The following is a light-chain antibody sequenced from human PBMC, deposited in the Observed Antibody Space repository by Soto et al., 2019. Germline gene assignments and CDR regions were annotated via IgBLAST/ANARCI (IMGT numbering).Light chain of an antibody. V-gene: IGKV3-15*01. CDR3: QQYGGSPRT. CDR2: GAS. J-gene: IGKJ1*01. CDR1: QSVSSN. Sequence: EIVMTQSPATLSVSPGERATLSCRASQSVSSNFAWYQQKPGQAPRLLIYGASTRATGIPARFSGSGSGTDFTLTISRLAPEDLAVYYCQQYGGSPRTFGQGTKVDIK.